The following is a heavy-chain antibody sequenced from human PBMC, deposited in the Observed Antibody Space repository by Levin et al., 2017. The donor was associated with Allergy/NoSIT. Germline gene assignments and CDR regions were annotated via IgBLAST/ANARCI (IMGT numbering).Heavy chain of an antibody. J-gene: IGHJ4*02. CDR3: ARDSPVYARLALWDY. CDR1: GFTFSSYS. CDR2: ISSSSSTI. Sequence: ASVKVSCAASGFTFSSYSMNWVRQAPGKGLEWVSYISSSSSTIYYADSVKGRFTISRDNAKNSLYLQMNSLRDEDTAVYYCARDSPVYARLALWDYWGQGTLVTVSS. V-gene: IGHV3-48*02. D-gene: IGHD2-8*01.